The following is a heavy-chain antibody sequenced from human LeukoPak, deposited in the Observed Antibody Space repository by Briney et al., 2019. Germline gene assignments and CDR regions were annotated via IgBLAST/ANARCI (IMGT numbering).Heavy chain of an antibody. D-gene: IGHD3-9*01. J-gene: IGHJ6*02. CDR3: ARDRYDILTGSNYYYGMNV. CDR2: INPSGGST. Sequence: ASVKVSCKASGYTFTSYYMHWVRQAPGQGLEWMGIINPSGGSTSYAQKFQGRVTMTRDTSTSTVYMELGSLRSEDTAVYYCARDRYDILTGSNYYYGMNVWGQGTTVTVSS. CDR1: GYTFTSYY. V-gene: IGHV1-46*01.